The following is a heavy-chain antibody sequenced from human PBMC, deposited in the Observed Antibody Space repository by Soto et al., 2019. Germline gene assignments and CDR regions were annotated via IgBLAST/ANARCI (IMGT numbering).Heavy chain of an antibody. CDR3: ARFSGYATVGGYYYNGMDV. V-gene: IGHV1-18*01. Sequence: ASVKVSCKTSGYTFSNYGISWVRQAPGQGLEWMGWIGPYDRKTDYAQNFQGRVTMTAAPSMSTAYMELSSLRSEDTAVYYCARFSGYATVGGYYYNGMDVWGQGTTVTVSS. J-gene: IGHJ6*02. CDR1: GYTFSNYG. D-gene: IGHD3-16*01. CDR2: IGPYDRKT.